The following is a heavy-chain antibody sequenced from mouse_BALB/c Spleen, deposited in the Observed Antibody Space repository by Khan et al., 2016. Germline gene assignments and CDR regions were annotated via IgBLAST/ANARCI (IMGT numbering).Heavy chain of an antibody. J-gene: IGHJ4*01. V-gene: IGHV5-17*02. CDR1: GFTFSSFG. D-gene: IGHD4-1*01. Sequence: EVQLVESGGGLMQPGGSRKLSCAASGFTFSSFGMHWVRQAPEKGLEWVAYISSGSSTIYYADTVKGRFTISRDNPKNTLFLQMTSLRSEDTAMYYCARCTGKAMDYWGQGTSVTVSS. CDR2: ISSGSSTI. CDR3: ARCTGKAMDY.